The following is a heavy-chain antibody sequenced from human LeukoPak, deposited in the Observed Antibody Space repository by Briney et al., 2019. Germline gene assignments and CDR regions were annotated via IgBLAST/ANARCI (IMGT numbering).Heavy chain of an antibody. Sequence: ASVKVSCKASVYTFTSYDINWVRQATGQGLEWMGWMNPNRCNTGYAQKFQGRVTMTRNTYISTAYMELSSLRSEDTAVYYCARVVYCTNGVCPDYWGQGTLVTVSS. CDR2: MNPNRCNT. J-gene: IGHJ4*02. CDR1: VYTFTSYD. CDR3: ARVVYCTNGVCPDY. D-gene: IGHD2-8*01. V-gene: IGHV1-8*01.